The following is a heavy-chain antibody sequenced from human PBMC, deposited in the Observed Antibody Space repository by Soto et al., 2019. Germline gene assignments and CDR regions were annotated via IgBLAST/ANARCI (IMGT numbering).Heavy chain of an antibody. CDR2: INPNSGGT. CDR3: ARDLGHCSGGSCSDPIYYYYGMDV. Sequence: ASVKVSCKASGYTFTGYYMHWVRQAPGQGLEWMGWINPNSGGTNYAQKFQGRVTMTRDTSISTAYMELSRLRSDDTAVYYCARDLGHCSGGSCSDPIYYYYGMDVWGQGTTVTVSS. V-gene: IGHV1-2*02. D-gene: IGHD2-15*01. CDR1: GYTFTGYY. J-gene: IGHJ6*02.